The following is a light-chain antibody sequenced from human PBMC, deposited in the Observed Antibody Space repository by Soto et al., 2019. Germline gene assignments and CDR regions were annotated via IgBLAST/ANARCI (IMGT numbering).Light chain of an antibody. CDR3: CSYAGNYTWL. CDR2: DVD. J-gene: IGLJ2*01. CDR1: SSDVGSYKY. V-gene: IGLV2-11*01. Sequence: QSALTQPRSVSGSPEQSVTISCTGSSSDVGSYKYVSWYQQHPGKAPKFIISDVDKRPSGVPDRFSGFKSGNTASLTISGLQADDEADYYCCSYAGNYTWLFGGGTKLTVL.